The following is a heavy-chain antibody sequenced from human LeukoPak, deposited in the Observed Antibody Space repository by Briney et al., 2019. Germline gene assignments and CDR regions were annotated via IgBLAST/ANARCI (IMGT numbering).Heavy chain of an antibody. J-gene: IGHJ4*02. V-gene: IGHV3-21*01. D-gene: IGHD6-6*01. CDR3: ARVYSSSSPPL. Sequence: PGGSLRLTCAASGFTFSSYSMNWVRQAPGKGLEWVSSISSSSSYIYYADSVKGRFTISRDSANNALYLQMNSLRAEDTAVYYCARVYSSSSPPLWGQGTLVTVSS. CDR1: GFTFSSYS. CDR2: ISSSSSYI.